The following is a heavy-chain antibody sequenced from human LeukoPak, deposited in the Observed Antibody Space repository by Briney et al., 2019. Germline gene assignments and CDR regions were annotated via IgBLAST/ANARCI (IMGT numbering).Heavy chain of an antibody. Sequence: TSETLSLTCAVYGGSFSGYYWSWIRQPPGKGLEWIGEINHSGSTNYNPSLKSRVTISVDTSKTQFSLKLSSVTAADTAVYCCARRTNYYDSSGKPFQHWGQGTLVTVSS. V-gene: IGHV4-34*01. CDR2: INHSGST. D-gene: IGHD3-22*01. CDR3: ARRTNYYDSSGKPFQH. J-gene: IGHJ1*01. CDR1: GGSFSGYY.